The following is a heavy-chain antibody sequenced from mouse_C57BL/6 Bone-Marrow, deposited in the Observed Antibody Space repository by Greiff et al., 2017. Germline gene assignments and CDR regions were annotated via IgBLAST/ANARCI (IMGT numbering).Heavy chain of an antibody. Sequence: QVQLQQPGAELVKPGASVKVSCKASGYTFTSYWMHWVKQRPGQGLAWIGRIHPSDSDTNYNQKFKGKDTLTVDNSSSPAYMQLSSLTSEDSAVYYCAICYYYDGGGYYFDYWGQGTTLTVSS. CDR1: GYTFTSYW. CDR2: IHPSDSDT. V-gene: IGHV1-74*01. CDR3: AICYYYDGGGYYFDY. D-gene: IGHD1-1*01. J-gene: IGHJ2*01.